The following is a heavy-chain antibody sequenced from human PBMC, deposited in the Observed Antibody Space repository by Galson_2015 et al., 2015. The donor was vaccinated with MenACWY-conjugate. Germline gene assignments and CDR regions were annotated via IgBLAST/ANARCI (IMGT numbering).Heavy chain of an antibody. Sequence: SLRLSCAASGFTFSSYWLHWVRHAPGKGLVWVSRKNTDGTRTNYADFVEGRFTISRDNGKNKSFLQMNSLRAEDTAVYYCARAGSYRFEIWGQGTMVTVSS. J-gene: IGHJ3*02. CDR3: ARAGSYRFEI. CDR1: GFTFSSYW. D-gene: IGHD3-10*01. CDR2: KNTDGTRT. V-gene: IGHV3-74*01.